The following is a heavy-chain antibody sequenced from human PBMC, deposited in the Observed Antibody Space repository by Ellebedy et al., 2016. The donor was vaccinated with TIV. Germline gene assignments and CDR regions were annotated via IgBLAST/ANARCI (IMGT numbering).Heavy chain of an antibody. CDR3: ARSTFGRVGATFDY. CDR2: ISYSGST. V-gene: IGHV4-59*11. CDR1: GASITEPY. Sequence: SETLPLTXTASGASITEPYRNWIPQPPGQGLEWIGSISYSGSTNYNPSLRSRVTLSLDTSKTHFSLELNSVTAADTAVYYCARSTFGRVGATFDYWGQGTLGIVSS. D-gene: IGHD1-26*01. J-gene: IGHJ4*02.